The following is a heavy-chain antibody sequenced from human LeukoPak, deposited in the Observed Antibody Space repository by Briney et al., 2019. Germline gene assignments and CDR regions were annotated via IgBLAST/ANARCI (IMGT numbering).Heavy chain of an antibody. CDR1: GCTFTGYY. CDR2: INPNSGGT. D-gene: IGHD5-12*01. CDR3: AIWDIVATIGGGFDP. V-gene: IGHV1-2*02. J-gene: IGHJ5*02. Sequence: ASVKVSCKASGCTFTGYYMHWVRQAPGQGLEWMGWINPNSGGTNYAQKFQGRVTMTRDTSISTAYMELSRLRSDDTAVYYCAIWDIVATIGGGFDPWGQGTLVTVSS.